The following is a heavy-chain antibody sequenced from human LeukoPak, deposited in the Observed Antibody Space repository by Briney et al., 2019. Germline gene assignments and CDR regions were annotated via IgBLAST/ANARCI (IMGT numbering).Heavy chain of an antibody. Sequence: GGSLRLSCVASGFTFSDYYMSWIRQPPGKGLEWVSYISSSGTTIYYADSVRGRFTLSRDNAKNSLYLQMDSLRAEGTAVYYFASIRGFNRWGQGTLVTVSS. CDR2: ISSSGTTI. D-gene: IGHD3-10*01. CDR1: GFTFSDYY. J-gene: IGHJ4*02. V-gene: IGHV3-11*01. CDR3: ASIRGFNR.